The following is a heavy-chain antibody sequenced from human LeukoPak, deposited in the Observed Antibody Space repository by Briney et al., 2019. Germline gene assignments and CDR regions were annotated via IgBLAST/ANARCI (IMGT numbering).Heavy chain of an antibody. V-gene: IGHV5-51*01. J-gene: IGHJ4*02. CDR2: IYPGDSDT. D-gene: IGHD2-2*02. Sequence: GESLQISCQGSGYSFTSYWIGWVRQMPGKGLEWMGIIYPGDSDTRYSPSFQGQVTISADKSISTAYLQWSSLKASDTAMYYCANARGCSSTSCYMENWGQGTLVTVSS. CDR3: ANARGCSSTSCYMEN. CDR1: GYSFTSYW.